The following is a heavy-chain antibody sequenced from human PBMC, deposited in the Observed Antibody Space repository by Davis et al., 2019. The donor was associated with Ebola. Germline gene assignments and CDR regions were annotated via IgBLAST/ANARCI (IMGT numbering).Heavy chain of an antibody. J-gene: IGHJ6*02. Sequence: SVKVSCKASGGTFSSYAISWVRQAPGQGLEWMGGIIPIFGTANYAQKFQGRVTITADESTSTAYMELSSLRSEDTAVYYCARESVVVVAASYYYYGMDVWGQGTTVTVSS. V-gene: IGHV1-69*13. CDR2: IIPIFGTA. CDR1: GGTFSSYA. D-gene: IGHD2-15*01. CDR3: ARESVVVVAASYYYYGMDV.